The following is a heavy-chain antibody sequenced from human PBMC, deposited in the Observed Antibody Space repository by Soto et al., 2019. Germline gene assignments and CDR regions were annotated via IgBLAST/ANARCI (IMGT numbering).Heavy chain of an antibody. D-gene: IGHD6-19*01. CDR1: GFTFSSYS. CDR3: ARPIAVAGTDYYGMDV. Sequence: GGSLRLSCAASGFTFSSYSMNWVRQAPGKGLEWVSYISSSSSTIYYADSVKGRFTISRDNAKNSLYLQMNSLRDEDTAVYYCARPIAVAGTDYYGMDVWAQGTTVTVSS. CDR2: ISSSSSTI. V-gene: IGHV3-48*02. J-gene: IGHJ6*02.